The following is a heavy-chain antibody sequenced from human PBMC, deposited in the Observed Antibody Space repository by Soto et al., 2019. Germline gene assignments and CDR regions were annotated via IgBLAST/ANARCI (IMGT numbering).Heavy chain of an antibody. Sequence: SLRLSCTASGFTFGDYAMSWFRQAPGKGLEWVGFIRSKAYGGTTEYAASVKGRFTISRDDSKSIAYLQMNSLKTEDTAVYYCTRGISPIAAAGTWFDPWGQGTLVTVSS. J-gene: IGHJ5*02. CDR2: IRSKAYGGTT. CDR1: GFTFGDYA. V-gene: IGHV3-49*03. CDR3: TRGISPIAAAGTWFDP. D-gene: IGHD6-13*01.